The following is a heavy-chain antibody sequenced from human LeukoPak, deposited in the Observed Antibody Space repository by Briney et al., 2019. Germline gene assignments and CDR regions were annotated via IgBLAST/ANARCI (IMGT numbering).Heavy chain of an antibody. J-gene: IGHJ4*02. V-gene: IGHV1-8*01. CDR3: ARGPLAYDYVWGSYRSYYFDY. CDR2: MNPKSGNT. Sequence: ASVKVSCKASGYTFTSYDINWVRQATGQGLEWMGWMNPKSGNTGYAQKFQGRVTMTRNTSISTAYMELSSLTSEDTAVYYCARGPLAYDYVWGSYRSYYFDYWGQGTLVTVSS. CDR1: GYTFTSYD. D-gene: IGHD3-16*02.